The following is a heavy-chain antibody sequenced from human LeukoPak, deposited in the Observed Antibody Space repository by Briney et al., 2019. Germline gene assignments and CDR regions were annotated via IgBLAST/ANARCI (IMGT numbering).Heavy chain of an antibody. CDR1: GYTFTGYY. CDR2: INPNSGGT. J-gene: IGHJ5*02. V-gene: IGHV1-2*02. CDR3: AIGSGSYYNAWFDP. Sequence: PWASVKVSCKASGYTFTGYYMHWVRQAPGQGLEWMGWINPNSGGTNYAQKFQGRVTMTRDTSISTAYMELSRLRSDDTAVYYCAIGSGSYYNAWFDPWGQGTLVTVSS. D-gene: IGHD3-10*01.